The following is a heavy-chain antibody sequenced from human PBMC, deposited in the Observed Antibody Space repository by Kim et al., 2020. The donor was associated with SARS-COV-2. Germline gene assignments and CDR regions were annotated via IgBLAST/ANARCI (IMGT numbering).Heavy chain of an antibody. J-gene: IGHJ6*02. CDR3: AKVLLAAVAGTDYYYGMDV. Sequence: GGSLRLSCAASGFTFSSYAMSWVRQAPGKGLEWVSAISGSGGSTYYADSVKGRFTISRDNSKNTLYLQMNSLRAEDTAVYYCAKVLLAAVAGTDYYYGMDVWGQGPTVTVSS. CDR1: GFTFSSYA. CDR2: ISGSGGST. D-gene: IGHD6-19*01. V-gene: IGHV3-23*01.